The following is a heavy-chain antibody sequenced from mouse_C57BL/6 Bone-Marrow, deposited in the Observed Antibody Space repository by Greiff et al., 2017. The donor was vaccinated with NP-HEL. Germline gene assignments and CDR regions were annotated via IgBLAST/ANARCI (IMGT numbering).Heavy chain of an antibody. CDR2: FYPGSGSI. V-gene: IGHV1-62-2*01. Sequence: VQLVESGAELVKPGASVKLSCKASGYTFTEYTIHWVKQRSGQGLEWIGWFYPGSGSIKYNEKFKDKATLTADKSSSTVYMELSRLTSEDSAVYCGARHEDCGYYWYFDVWGTGTTVTVSS. CDR3: ARHEDCGYYWYFDV. J-gene: IGHJ1*03. D-gene: IGHD2-2*01. CDR1: GYTFTEYT.